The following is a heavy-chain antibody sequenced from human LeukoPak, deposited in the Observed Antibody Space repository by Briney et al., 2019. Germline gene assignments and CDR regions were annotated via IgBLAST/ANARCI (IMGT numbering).Heavy chain of an antibody. J-gene: IGHJ4*02. D-gene: IGHD6-13*01. Sequence: PGGSLRLSCAASGFTFSNAWVTWVRQAPGKGLEWVSVIYGGGSTYYADSLKGRFTISRDNSKNTLYLQMNSLRAEDTAVYYCARSDGIAAAGPFDYWGQGTLVTVS. CDR3: ARSDGIAAAGPFDY. V-gene: IGHV3-53*01. CDR2: IYGGGST. CDR1: GFTFSNAW.